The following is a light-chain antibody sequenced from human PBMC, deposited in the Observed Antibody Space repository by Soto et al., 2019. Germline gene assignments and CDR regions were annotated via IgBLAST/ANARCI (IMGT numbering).Light chain of an antibody. CDR3: CSYAGRYTWV. CDR2: DVD. Sequence: QSALTQPRSVSGSPGQSVTISCTGTSSDVGVHNYVTWYQQHPGKAPKLMIYDVDKRPSGVPDRFSGSKSGNTASLTISGLQAEDETAYYCCSYAGRYTWVFGGGTKLTVL. V-gene: IGLV2-11*01. CDR1: SSDVGVHNY. J-gene: IGLJ3*02.